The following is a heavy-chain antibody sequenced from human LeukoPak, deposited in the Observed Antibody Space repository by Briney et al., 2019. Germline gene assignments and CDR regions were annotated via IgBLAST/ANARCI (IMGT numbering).Heavy chain of an antibody. CDR3: ARHPRRVRGVITGGWRYFDY. CDR1: VGSISSYY. J-gene: IGHJ4*02. Sequence: SETLSLTCTVSVGSISSYYWSWIRQPAGKGLEWIGEINHSGSTNYNPSLKSRVTISVDTSKNQFSLKLSSVTAADTAVYYCARHPRRVRGVITGGWRYFDYWGQGTLVTVSS. V-gene: IGHV4-34*01. CDR2: INHSGST. D-gene: IGHD3-10*01.